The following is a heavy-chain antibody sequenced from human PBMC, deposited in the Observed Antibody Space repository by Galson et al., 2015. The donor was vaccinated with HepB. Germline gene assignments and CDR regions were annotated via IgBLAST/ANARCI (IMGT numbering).Heavy chain of an antibody. Sequence: SLRLSCAASGFTFDNYAMHWVRQGPGKGLEWVSGIDGNTGAISYADSVKGRFIISRDSARNSLYLQMSSLRAEDTALYFCAKDPDDLIGEMEYWGQGTLATVSS. CDR1: GFTFDNYA. CDR3: AKDPDDLIGEMEY. D-gene: IGHD3-10*01. J-gene: IGHJ4*02. V-gene: IGHV3-9*01. CDR2: IDGNTGAI.